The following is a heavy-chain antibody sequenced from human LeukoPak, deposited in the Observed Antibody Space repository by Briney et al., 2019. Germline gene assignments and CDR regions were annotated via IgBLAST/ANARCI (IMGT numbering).Heavy chain of an antibody. CDR1: GFTFSSYG. CDR2: IRYDGSNK. D-gene: IGHD3-3*01. Sequence: PGGSLRLSCAASGFTFSSYGMHWVRQAPGKGLEWVAFIRYDGSNKYYADSVKGRFTISRDNSKNTLYLQMNSLSAEDTAVYYCAKDPLEWLSDDAFDIWGQGTMVTVSS. J-gene: IGHJ3*02. V-gene: IGHV3-30*02. CDR3: AKDPLEWLSDDAFDI.